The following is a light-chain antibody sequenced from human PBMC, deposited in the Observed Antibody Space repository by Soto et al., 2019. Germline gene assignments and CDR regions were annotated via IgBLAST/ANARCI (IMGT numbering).Light chain of an antibody. J-gene: IGKJ5*01. V-gene: IGKV3-20*01. CDR1: QSVSSN. Sequence: SAAAVSVSKGERATLSCRASQSVSSNLAWYQQKPGQAPRLLIYGASSRATGIPDRFSGSGSGTDFTLTISRLQPEDFAVYYCPQYGSPPIPFGQGTLLDNK. CDR2: GAS. CDR3: PQYGSPPIP.